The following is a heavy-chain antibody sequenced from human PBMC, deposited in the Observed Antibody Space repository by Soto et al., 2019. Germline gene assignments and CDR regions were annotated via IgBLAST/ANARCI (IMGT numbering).Heavy chain of an antibody. D-gene: IGHD6-19*01. V-gene: IGHV3-48*03. CDR3: ARDRGAVAA. CDR1: GFSLGDYE. CDR2: INGRGTST. J-gene: IGHJ5*02. Sequence: PGGSLRISCTASGFSLGDYEMNWVRQAPGQGLQWVSYINGRGTSTYYADSVEGRFTISRDNAKNSLFLQMSSLRVEDTGVYYCARDRGAVAAWGQGTQVTVSS.